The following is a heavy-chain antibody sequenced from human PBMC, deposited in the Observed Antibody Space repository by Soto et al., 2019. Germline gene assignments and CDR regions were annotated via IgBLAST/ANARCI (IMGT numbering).Heavy chain of an antibody. V-gene: IGHV3-30*18. Sequence: QVQLVESGGGVVQPGRSLRLSCAASGFTFSSYGMHWVRQAPGKGLEWVAVISYDESNKYYADYVKGRFTISRDNSKNTLYLQMNSLRAEGTAVYYFAKDRVLVRGVIITQTNYYYYYGMEVWGQGPTGTGSS. CDR1: GFTFSSYG. CDR3: AKDRVLVRGVIITQTNYYYYYGMEV. J-gene: IGHJ6*02. CDR2: ISYDESNK. D-gene: IGHD3-10*01.